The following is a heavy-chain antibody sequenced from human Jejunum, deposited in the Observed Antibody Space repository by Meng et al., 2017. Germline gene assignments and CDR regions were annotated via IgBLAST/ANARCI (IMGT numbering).Heavy chain of an antibody. CDR1: GFTFSGYA. D-gene: IGHD1-26*01. J-gene: IGHJ4*02. V-gene: IGHV3-30*01. Sequence: GGSLRLSCAASGFTFSGYAMHWVRQAPGKGLEWVAIISYDGSNKFYADSVKGQFTISRDNSKNTLYLQMNSLRAEDTAVYYCARRQRLMGATITQPGPFDYWGQGNLVNGAS. CDR2: ISYDGSNK. CDR3: ARRQRLMGATITQPGPFDY.